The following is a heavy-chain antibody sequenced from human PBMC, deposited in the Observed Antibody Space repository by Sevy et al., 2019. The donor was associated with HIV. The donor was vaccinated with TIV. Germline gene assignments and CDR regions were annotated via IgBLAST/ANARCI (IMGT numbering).Heavy chain of an antibody. CDR3: ARTYCSGGSCPQGWFDP. CDR1: GGSISSGGYS. V-gene: IGHV4-30-2*01. Sequence: SETLSLTCAVSGGSISSGGYSWSWIRQPPGKGLECIGYIYHSGSTYYNPSLKSRVTISVDRSKNQFSLKLSSVTAADTAVYYCARTYCSGGSCPQGWFDPWDQGTLVTVSS. J-gene: IGHJ5*02. CDR2: IYHSGST. D-gene: IGHD2-15*01.